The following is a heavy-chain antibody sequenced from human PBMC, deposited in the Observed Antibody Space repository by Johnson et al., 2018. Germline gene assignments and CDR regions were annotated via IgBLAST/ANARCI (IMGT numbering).Heavy chain of an antibody. CDR3: ARLGGQLNYYSNMDV. CDR1: GFTFSSYS. J-gene: IGHJ6*02. CDR2: ISSSSSTL. V-gene: IGHV3-48*02. D-gene: IGHD6-6*01. Sequence: EVQLVESGGGLVQPGGSLRLSCAASGFTFSSYSMNWVRQAPGKGLEWVSYISSSSSTLYYADSVKGRFTISRDNAKNSLYLQMNSLRDDDTAVYYCARLGGQLNYYSNMDVWGQGTTVTVSS.